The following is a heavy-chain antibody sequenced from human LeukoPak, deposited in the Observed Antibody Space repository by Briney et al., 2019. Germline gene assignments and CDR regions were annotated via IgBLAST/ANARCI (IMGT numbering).Heavy chain of an antibody. V-gene: IGHV3-30-3*01. CDR2: ISYDGSNK. CDR3: ARDLGYDYYDSSGYENWFDP. Sequence: GRSLRLSCAASGFTFSSYAMHWVRQAPGKGLERVAVISYDGSNKYYADSVKGRFTISRDNSKNTLYLQMNSLRAEDTAVYYCARDLGYDYYDSSGYENWFDPWGQGTLVTVSS. D-gene: IGHD3-22*01. J-gene: IGHJ5*02. CDR1: GFTFSSYA.